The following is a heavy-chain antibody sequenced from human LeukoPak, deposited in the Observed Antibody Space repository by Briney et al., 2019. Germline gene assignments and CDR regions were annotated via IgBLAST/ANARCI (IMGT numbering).Heavy chain of an antibody. CDR2: ISAYNGNT. CDR1: GYTFISYG. D-gene: IGHD3-22*01. J-gene: IGHJ4*02. V-gene: IGHV1-18*01. Sequence: GASGKVSCKASGYTFISYGISWVRQAPGQGLEWMGWISAYNGNTNYAQKLQGRVTMTTDTSTSTAYMELRSLRSDDTAVYYCARVQVYYYDSSGYDYWGQGTLVTVSS. CDR3: ARVQVYYYDSSGYDY.